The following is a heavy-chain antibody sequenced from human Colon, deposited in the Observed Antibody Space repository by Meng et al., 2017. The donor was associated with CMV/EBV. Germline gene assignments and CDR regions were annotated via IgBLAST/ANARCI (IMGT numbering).Heavy chain of an antibody. V-gene: IGHV2-5*02. CDR2: IYWDDDK. D-gene: IGHD3-22*01. Sequence: SFTTTEVVVAWIRQPPGKALEWLALIYWDDDKRYSPSLKSRLTLTKDTSKNQVVLTMTNLDPGDTATYYCAHSPYYYDSRGYYFFDFWGPGTLVTVSS. CDR1: SFTTTEVV. J-gene: IGHJ4*02. CDR3: AHSPYYYDSRGYYFFDF.